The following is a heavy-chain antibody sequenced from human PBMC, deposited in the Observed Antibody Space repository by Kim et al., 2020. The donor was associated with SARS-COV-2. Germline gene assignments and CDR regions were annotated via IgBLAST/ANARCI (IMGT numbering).Heavy chain of an antibody. V-gene: IGHV3-23*01. CDR2: ISGSGDIR. CDR1: GFTFSNFP. D-gene: IGHD3-9*01. J-gene: IGHJ6*01. Sequence: GGSLRLSCAASGFTFSNFPMSWVRQAPGKGLEWVSRISGSGDIRYYADSVKGRFTISRDNSKNTLYLQMSSLRAEDTAVYYCAKHRNFDWADYYQYAMD. CDR3: AKHRNFDWADYYQYAMD.